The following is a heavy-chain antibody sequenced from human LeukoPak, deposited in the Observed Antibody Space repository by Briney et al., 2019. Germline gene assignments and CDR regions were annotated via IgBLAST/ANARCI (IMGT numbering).Heavy chain of an antibody. Sequence: GGSLRLSCAASGFTFSSSWMHWVRQAPGKGLVWVSRINSDGSTTNYADSVKGRFIISRDNAKDTLYLQMNSLRAEDTAVYYCARDVRSLMDVWGQGTTVTVS. V-gene: IGHV3-74*01. D-gene: IGHD3-10*02. CDR3: ARDVRSLMDV. CDR2: INSDGSTT. J-gene: IGHJ6*02. CDR1: GFTFSSSW.